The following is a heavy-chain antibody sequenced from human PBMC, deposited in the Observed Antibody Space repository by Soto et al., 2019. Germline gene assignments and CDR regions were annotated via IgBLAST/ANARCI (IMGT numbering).Heavy chain of an antibody. CDR1: GYTFTGYY. V-gene: IGHV1-2*02. D-gene: IGHD3-3*01. J-gene: IGHJ6*02. Sequence: ASVKVSCKASGYTFTGYYMHWVRQAPGQGLEWMGWINPNSGGTNYAQKFQGRVTMTRDTSISTAYMELSRLRSADTAVYYCARDFLDPKVMDVWGQGTTVTVSS. CDR3: ARDFLDPKVMDV. CDR2: INPNSGGT.